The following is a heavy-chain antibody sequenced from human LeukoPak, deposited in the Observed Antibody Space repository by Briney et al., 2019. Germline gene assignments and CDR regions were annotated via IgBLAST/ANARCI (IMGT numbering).Heavy chain of an antibody. CDR1: GYSFTSYW. CDR3: ARSIAAAGTGVNWFDP. V-gene: IGHV5-51*01. CDR2: IYPGDSDT. J-gene: IGHJ5*02. D-gene: IGHD6-13*01. Sequence: GESLKISCKGSGYSFTSYWIGWVRQMPGKGLEWMGIIYPGDSDTRYSPSFQGQVTISADKSISTAYPQWSSLKASDTAMYYCARSIAAAGTGVNWFDPWGQGTLVTVSS.